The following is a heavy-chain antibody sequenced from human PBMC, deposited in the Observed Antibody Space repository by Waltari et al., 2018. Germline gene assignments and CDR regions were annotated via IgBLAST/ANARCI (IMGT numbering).Heavy chain of an antibody. CDR3: AGSAGSFDY. Sequence: QVQLQESCPGLVKPSEPLSFTCPASVGSISSYYWSWIRPPPGKGLEWLGYIYDSGSTNYNPSLKSRVTISVDTSKNQFSLKLSSVTAADTAVYYCAGSAGSFDYWGQGTLVTVSS. D-gene: IGHD3-10*01. CDR1: VGSISSYY. V-gene: IGHV4-59*01. J-gene: IGHJ4*02. CDR2: IYDSGST.